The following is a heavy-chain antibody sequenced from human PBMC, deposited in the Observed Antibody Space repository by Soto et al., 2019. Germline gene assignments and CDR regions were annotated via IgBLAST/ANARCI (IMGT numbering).Heavy chain of an antibody. V-gene: IGHV3-30*18. J-gene: IGHJ4*02. Sequence: GGSLRLSCAASGFTFSSYGMHWVRQAPGKGLEWVAVISYDGSNKYYADSVKGRFTISRDNSKNTLYLQMNSLRAEDTAVYYCAKDRGSSSWFGGDYFDYWGQGTLVTAPQ. CDR1: GFTFSSYG. CDR3: AKDRGSSSWFGGDYFDY. CDR2: ISYDGSNK. D-gene: IGHD6-13*01.